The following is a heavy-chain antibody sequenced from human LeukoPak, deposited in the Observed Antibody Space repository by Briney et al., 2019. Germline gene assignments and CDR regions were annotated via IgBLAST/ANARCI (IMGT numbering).Heavy chain of an antibody. J-gene: IGHJ3*02. D-gene: IGHD2-15*01. Sequence: GESLKISCKGSGYSFTSYWIGWVRQMPGKGLEWMGIIYPGDSDTRYSPSFQGQATISADKSISTAYLQWSSLKASDTAMYYCATGVCSGGSCYGDAFDIWGQGTMVTVSS. CDR1: GYSFTSYW. CDR2: IYPGDSDT. CDR3: ATGVCSGGSCYGDAFDI. V-gene: IGHV5-51*01.